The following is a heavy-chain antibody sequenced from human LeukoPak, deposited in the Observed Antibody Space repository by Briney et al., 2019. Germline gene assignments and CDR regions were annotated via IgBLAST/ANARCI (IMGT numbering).Heavy chain of an antibody. V-gene: IGHV4-31*03. D-gene: IGHD5-18*01. CDR2: IYYSGST. CDR3: ATSQYSYGSLFDY. Sequence: PSRTLSLTCTVSGGSISSGGYYWSWIRQHPGKGLEWIGYIYYSGSTYYNPSLKSRVTISVDTSKNQFSLKLSSVTAADTAVYYCATSQYSYGSLFDYWGQGTLVTVSS. CDR1: GGSISSGGYY. J-gene: IGHJ4*02.